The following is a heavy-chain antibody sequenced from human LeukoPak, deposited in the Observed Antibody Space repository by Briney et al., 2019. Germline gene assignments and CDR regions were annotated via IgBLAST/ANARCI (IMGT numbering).Heavy chain of an antibody. V-gene: IGHV4-4*07. CDR3: ARAPTTVTQYYFDS. CDR2: IYTSGST. Sequence: PSETLSLTCTVSGGSISSYYWSWIRQPPGKGLEWIGRIYTSGSTNYNPSLQSRVTISVDTSKNHFSLKLSSVTAADTAVYYCARAPTTVTQYYFDSWGPGTLVTVSS. CDR1: GGSISSYY. J-gene: IGHJ4*02. D-gene: IGHD4-17*01.